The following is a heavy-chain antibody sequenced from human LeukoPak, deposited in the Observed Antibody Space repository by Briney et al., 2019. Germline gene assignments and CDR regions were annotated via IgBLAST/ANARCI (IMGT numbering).Heavy chain of an antibody. Sequence: SGPTLVNPTQTLTLTCTFSGFSLTSSGVGVGWIRQPPGKALEWLASIYYNDDKRFSTSLKSRLTITKDTSKHQVVLTMTNMDPVDTATYYCTHRRELYDYGGHGFEHWGQGTLVTVSS. CDR1: GFSLTSSGVG. J-gene: IGHJ4*02. V-gene: IGHV2-5*01. CDR3: THRRELYDYGGHGFEH. CDR2: IYYNDDK. D-gene: IGHD4-23*01.